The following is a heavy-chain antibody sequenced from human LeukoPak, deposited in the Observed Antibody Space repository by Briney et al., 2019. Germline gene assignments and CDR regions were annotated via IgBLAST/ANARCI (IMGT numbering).Heavy chain of an antibody. D-gene: IGHD2-15*01. Sequence: RPSETLSLTCAVYGGSFSGYYWSWIRQPPGKGLEWIGEINHSGSTNYNPSLKSRVTISVDTSKNQFSLKLSSVTAADTAVYYCARVGNRYCSGGSCYPGYWGQGTLVTVSS. CDR2: INHSGST. CDR1: GGSFSGYY. V-gene: IGHV4-34*01. J-gene: IGHJ4*02. CDR3: ARVGNRYCSGGSCYPGY.